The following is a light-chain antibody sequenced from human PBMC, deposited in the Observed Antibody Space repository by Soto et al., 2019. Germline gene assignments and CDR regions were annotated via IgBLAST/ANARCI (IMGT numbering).Light chain of an antibody. J-gene: IGKJ1*01. V-gene: IGKV1-5*03. Sequence: DIQMTQSPSTLSASVGDRVTITCRASQSISSWLAWYQQKPGKAPKLLIYKASSLESGVPSRFSGSGSGTEFTLTISCLQPDDFATYYCQQYNRYWTFGQGTKVEIK. CDR1: QSISSW. CDR2: KAS. CDR3: QQYNRYWT.